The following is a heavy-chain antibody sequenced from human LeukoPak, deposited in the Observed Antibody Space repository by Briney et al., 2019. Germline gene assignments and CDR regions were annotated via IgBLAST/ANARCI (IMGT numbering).Heavy chain of an antibody. D-gene: IGHD6-13*01. CDR1: GGSISSYY. J-gene: IGHJ6*02. CDR3: ARDTGIAAAGNYGMDV. CDR2: IYYSGST. Sequence: PSETLSLTCTVSGGSISSYYWSWIRQPPGKGLEWIGYIYYSGSTNYNPSLKSRVTISVDTSKNQFSLKLSSVTAADTAVYYCARDTGIAAAGNYGMDVWGQGTTVTVSS. V-gene: IGHV4-59*12.